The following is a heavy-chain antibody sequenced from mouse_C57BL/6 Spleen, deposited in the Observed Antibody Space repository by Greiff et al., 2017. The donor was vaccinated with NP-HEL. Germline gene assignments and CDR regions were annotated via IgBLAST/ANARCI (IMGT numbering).Heavy chain of an antibody. Sequence: QVQLQQSGPELVKPGASVKISCKASGYAFSSSWMNWVKQRPGKGLEWIGRIYPGDGDTNYNGKFKGKATLTADKSSSTAYMQLSSLTSEDSAVYFCARGLGDYFDYWGQGTTLTVSS. CDR3: ARGLGDYFDY. D-gene: IGHD3-3*01. CDR1: GYAFSSSW. J-gene: IGHJ2*01. CDR2: IYPGDGDT. V-gene: IGHV1-82*01.